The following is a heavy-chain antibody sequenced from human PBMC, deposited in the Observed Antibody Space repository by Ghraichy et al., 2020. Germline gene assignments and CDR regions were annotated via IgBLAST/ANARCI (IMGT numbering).Heavy chain of an antibody. J-gene: IGHJ4*02. V-gene: IGHV3-7*01. CDR2: IKSDGSER. Sequence: GGSLRLSCAASGFNFARHWMSWGRQVPGKGLEWVASIKSDGSERFYVDSVKGRFTISRDNAENSVFLEMASLRADDTAVYYCARDPYGDYKYGGTDYWGRGTLVSVSS. CDR1: GFNFARHW. CDR3: ARDPYGDYKYGGTDY. D-gene: IGHD4-17*01.